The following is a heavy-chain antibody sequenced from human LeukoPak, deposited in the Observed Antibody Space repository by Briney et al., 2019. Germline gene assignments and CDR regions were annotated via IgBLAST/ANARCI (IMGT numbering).Heavy chain of an antibody. CDR3: ARVTEAPYYFDY. CDR1: GFTFSSYS. Sequence: GGSLRLSCAASGFTFSSYSMNWVRQAPGKGLEWVSSISSSSSYIYYADSVRGRFTISRDNAKNSLYLQMNSLRAEDTAVYYCARVTEAPYYFDYWGQGTLVTVSS. J-gene: IGHJ4*02. V-gene: IGHV3-21*01. CDR2: ISSSSSYI.